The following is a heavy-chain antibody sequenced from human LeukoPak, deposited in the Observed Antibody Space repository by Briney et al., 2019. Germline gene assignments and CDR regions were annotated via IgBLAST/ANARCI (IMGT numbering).Heavy chain of an antibody. CDR2: ISSSSSYI. CDR1: GFTFSSYS. J-gene: IGHJ4*02. Sequence: KTGGSLRLSCAASGFTFSSYSMNWVRQAPGKGLEWVSSISSSSSYIYYADSVKGRFTISRDNAKNSLYLQMNSLRAEDTAVYYCARDWRRGEHTFDYWGQGTLVTVSS. CDR3: ARDWRRGEHTFDY. D-gene: IGHD3-16*01. V-gene: IGHV3-21*01.